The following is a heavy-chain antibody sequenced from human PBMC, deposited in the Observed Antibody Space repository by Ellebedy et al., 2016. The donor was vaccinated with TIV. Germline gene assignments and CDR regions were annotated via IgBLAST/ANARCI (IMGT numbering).Heavy chain of an antibody. V-gene: IGHV3-48*04. Sequence: GGSLRLSXAASGFTFSSYSMNWVRQAPGKGLEWVSYISSSSSTIYYADSVKGRFTISRDNAKNSLYLQMNSLRAEDTAVYYCARDLLVGAISYYYYGMDVWGQGTTVTVSS. CDR3: ARDLLVGAISYYYYGMDV. D-gene: IGHD1-26*01. CDR2: ISSSSSTI. J-gene: IGHJ6*02. CDR1: GFTFSSYS.